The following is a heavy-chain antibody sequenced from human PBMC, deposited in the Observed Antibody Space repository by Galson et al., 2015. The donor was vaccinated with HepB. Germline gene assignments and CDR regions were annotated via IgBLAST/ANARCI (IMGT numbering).Heavy chain of an antibody. CDR3: ARSYCNTATCYKQLGGY. CDR1: GYTFSDYY. J-gene: IGHJ4*02. V-gene: IGHV1-2*02. Sequence: SVKVSCKASGYTFSDYYIHWVRQAPGQGLEWMGWINPNSGGTNYAQNFQGRVTMTRDTSISTVYMELSRLRSDDTAVYYCARSYCNTATCYKQLGGYWGQGTLVTVSS. CDR2: INPNSGGT. D-gene: IGHD2-2*02.